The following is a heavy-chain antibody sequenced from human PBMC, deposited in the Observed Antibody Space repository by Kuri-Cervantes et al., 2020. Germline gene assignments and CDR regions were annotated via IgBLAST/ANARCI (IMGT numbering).Heavy chain of an antibody. V-gene: IGHV3-33*01. J-gene: IGHJ5*02. CDR3: ARDISSGWYGWFDP. CDR1: GFTFSSYG. D-gene: IGHD6-19*01. Sequence: GESLKISCAASGFTFSSYGMHWVRQAPGKGLGWVAVIWYDGSNKYYADSVKGRFTISRDNSKNTLYLQMNSLRAEDTAVYYCARDISSGWYGWFDPWGQGTLVTVSS. CDR2: IWYDGSNK.